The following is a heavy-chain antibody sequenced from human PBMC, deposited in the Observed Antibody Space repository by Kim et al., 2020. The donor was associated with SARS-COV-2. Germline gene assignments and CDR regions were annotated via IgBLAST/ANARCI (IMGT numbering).Heavy chain of an antibody. CDR1: GFTFSSYW. CDR2: INSDGSST. Sequence: GGSLRLSCAASGFTFSSYWMHWVRQAPGKGLVWVSRINSDGSSTSYADSVKGRFTISRDNAKNTLYLQMNSMRAEDTAVYYCARDYYYYYGMDVWGQGTTLTVSS. V-gene: IGHV3-74*01. CDR3: ARDYYYYYGMDV. J-gene: IGHJ6*02.